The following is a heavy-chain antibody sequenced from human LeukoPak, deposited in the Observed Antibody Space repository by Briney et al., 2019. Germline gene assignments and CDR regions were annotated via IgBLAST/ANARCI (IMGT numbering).Heavy chain of an antibody. CDR3: AREIITVFGVVIIRYFDY. CDR1: GFTVSSNY. Sequence: PGGSLRLSCAASGFTVSSNYMSWVRQAPGKGPEWVSVIYSGGSTYYADSVKGRFTISRDNSKNTLYLQMNSLRAEDTAVYYCAREIITVFGVVIIRYFDYWGQGTLVTVSS. V-gene: IGHV3-66*02. D-gene: IGHD3-3*01. CDR2: IYSGGST. J-gene: IGHJ4*02.